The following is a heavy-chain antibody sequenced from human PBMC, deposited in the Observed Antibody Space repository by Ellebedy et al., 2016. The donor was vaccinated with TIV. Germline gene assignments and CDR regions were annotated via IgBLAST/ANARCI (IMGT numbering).Heavy chain of an antibody. Sequence: SETLSLICTVSGGSIRGIDYYWGWIRQPPQKGLEWIGSIYYTGSTFYNPSLKSRVPISVDTSKSQFSLRLTSVTAADTAVYYCATWFGELLYVRWFDPWGQGTLVTVSS. J-gene: IGHJ5*02. V-gene: IGHV4-39*01. D-gene: IGHD3-10*01. CDR3: ATWFGELLYVRWFDP. CDR2: IYYTGST. CDR1: GGSIRGIDYY.